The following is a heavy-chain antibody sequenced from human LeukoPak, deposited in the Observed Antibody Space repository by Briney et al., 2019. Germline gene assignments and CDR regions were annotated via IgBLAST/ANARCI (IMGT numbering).Heavy chain of an antibody. CDR1: GYTFTGYY. Sequence: ASVKVSCKASGYTFTGYYMHWVRQAPGQGLEWMGRINPNSGGTNYAQKFQGRVTMTRDTSISTAYMELSRLRSDDTAVYYCASDLSRDGYNYGYWGQGTLVTVSS. CDR2: INPNSGGT. D-gene: IGHD5-24*01. CDR3: ASDLSRDGYNYGY. J-gene: IGHJ4*02. V-gene: IGHV1-2*06.